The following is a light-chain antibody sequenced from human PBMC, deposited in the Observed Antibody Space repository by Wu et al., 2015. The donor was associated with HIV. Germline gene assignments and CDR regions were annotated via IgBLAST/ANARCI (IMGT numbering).Light chain of an antibody. V-gene: IGKV3-20*01. Sequence: EIVLTQSPGTLPLSPGERATLSCRASQSISVNYLAWYQQKPGRAPRLLIFGVSNRATGIPARFSGSGSGTDFTLTISRLEPEDFAVYYCQQYGSSPWTFGQGTKVEIK. CDR2: GVS. CDR1: QSISVNY. CDR3: QQYGSSPWT. J-gene: IGKJ1*01.